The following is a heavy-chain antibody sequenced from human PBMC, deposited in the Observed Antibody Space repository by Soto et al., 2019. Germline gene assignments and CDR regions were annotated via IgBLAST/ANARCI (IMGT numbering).Heavy chain of an antibody. CDR3: ARGAVTGTSLFDY. CDR1: GFTLTTYS. Sequence: XESLRLSCAVSGFTLTTYSMNWVRQAPGKGLEWISFINKNGFTIYYADSVKGRFTISRDYAKNSLYLQMDSLRHEDTAVYYCARGAVTGTSLFDYWGLGTLVTVSS. D-gene: IGHD6-19*01. V-gene: IGHV3-48*02. CDR2: INKNGFTI. J-gene: IGHJ4*02.